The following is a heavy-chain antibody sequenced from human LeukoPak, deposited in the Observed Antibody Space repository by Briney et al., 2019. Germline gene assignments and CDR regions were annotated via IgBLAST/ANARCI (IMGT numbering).Heavy chain of an antibody. J-gene: IGHJ4*02. D-gene: IGHD1-26*01. CDR2: VHLNGAT. CDR1: GGSITTTNW. V-gene: IGHV4-4*02. CDR3: TRESGALSPFGF. Sequence: SGTLSLTCAVSGGSITTTNWWRWVRQPPGKGLEWIGEVHLNGATNYNPSLESRFSMSIDKSNNHLSLEVTSVTAADTAMYYCTRESGALSPFGFWGQGTLVTVSS.